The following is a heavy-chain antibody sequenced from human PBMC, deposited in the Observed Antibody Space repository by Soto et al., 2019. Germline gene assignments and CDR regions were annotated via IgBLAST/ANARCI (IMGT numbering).Heavy chain of an antibody. Sequence: PSESLSLTCTVSGGSISKYSWSYIRQPPGKGLEWIGYIYYSGSTYYNPSLKSRVTISLDRSKNQFSLKLSSVTAADTAVYYCARVPDRWGQGTLVTVSS. V-gene: IGHV4-59*12. CDR1: GGSISKYS. CDR2: IYYSGST. D-gene: IGHD2-2*01. CDR3: ARVPDR. J-gene: IGHJ5*02.